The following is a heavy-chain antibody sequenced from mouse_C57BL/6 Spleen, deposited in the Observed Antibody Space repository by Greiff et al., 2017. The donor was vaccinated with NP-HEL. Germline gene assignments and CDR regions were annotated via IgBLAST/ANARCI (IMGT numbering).Heavy chain of an antibody. Sequence: EVKLMESGGGLVKPGGSLKLSCAASGFTFSSYAMSWVRQTPEKRLEWVATISDGGSYTYYPDNVKGRFTISRDNAKNNLYLQMSHLKSEDTARDYCARERAMVTTRGYYFDYWGQGTTLTVSS. D-gene: IGHD2-2*01. CDR2: ISDGGSYT. V-gene: IGHV5-4*01. CDR1: GFTFSSYA. J-gene: IGHJ2*01. CDR3: ARERAMVTTRGYYFDY.